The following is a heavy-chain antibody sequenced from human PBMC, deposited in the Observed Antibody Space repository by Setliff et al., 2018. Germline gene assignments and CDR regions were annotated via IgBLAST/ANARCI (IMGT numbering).Heavy chain of an antibody. CDR2: MNPNSGNT. J-gene: IGHJ4*02. V-gene: IGHV1-8*02. CDR3: ARGLRSGTPDY. CDR1: GGTFSNSA. Sequence: GASVKVSCKAFGGTFSNSAINWVRQAPGQGLEWMGWMNPNSGNTGYAQKFQGRVTMTRNTSISTAYMELSSLRSEDTAVYYCARGLRSGTPDYWGQGTLVTVSS. D-gene: IGHD3-10*01.